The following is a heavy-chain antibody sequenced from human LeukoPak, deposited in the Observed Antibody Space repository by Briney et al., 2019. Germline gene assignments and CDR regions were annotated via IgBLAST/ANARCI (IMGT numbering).Heavy chain of an antibody. Sequence: GGSLRLSCAASGFTFSSYCMSWVRQAPGKGLEWVANIKQDGSEKYYVDSVKGRFTISRDNAKNSLYLQMNSLRAEDTAVYYCAKGGTYDILTGYYTCDYWGQGTLVTVSS. V-gene: IGHV3-7*01. D-gene: IGHD3-9*01. CDR3: AKGGTYDILTGYYTCDY. CDR1: GFTFSSYC. CDR2: IKQDGSEK. J-gene: IGHJ4*02.